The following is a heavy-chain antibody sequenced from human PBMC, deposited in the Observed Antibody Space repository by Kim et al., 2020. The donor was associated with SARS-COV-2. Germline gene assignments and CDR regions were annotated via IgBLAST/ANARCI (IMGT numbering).Heavy chain of an antibody. J-gene: IGHJ4*02. D-gene: IGHD3-22*01. CDR1: GFTFSSYW. V-gene: IGHV3-74*01. CDR2: INSDGSST. Sequence: GGSLRLSCAASGFTFSSYWMHWVRQAPGKGLVWVSRINSDGSSTSYADSVKGRFTISRDNAKNTLYLQMNSLRAEDTAVYYCAREGVEYYYDSSGYPDYWGQGTLVTVSS. CDR3: AREGVEYYYDSSGYPDY.